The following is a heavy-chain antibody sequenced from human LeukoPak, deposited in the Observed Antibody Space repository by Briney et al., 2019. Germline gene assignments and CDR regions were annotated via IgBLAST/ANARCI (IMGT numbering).Heavy chain of an antibody. D-gene: IGHD4-17*01. J-gene: IGHJ3*02. CDR2: IYYSGST. CDR1: GVSISSYY. CDR3: ARASRVRTVTTVLTGGKLLAAFDI. V-gene: IGHV4-59*01. Sequence: PSETLSLTCTVSGVSISSYYWSWIRQPPGKGLEWIGYIYYSGSTNYNPSLKSRVTISVDTSKNQFSLKLSSVTAADTAADYCARASRVRTVTTVLTGGKLLAAFDIWGQGTMVTASS.